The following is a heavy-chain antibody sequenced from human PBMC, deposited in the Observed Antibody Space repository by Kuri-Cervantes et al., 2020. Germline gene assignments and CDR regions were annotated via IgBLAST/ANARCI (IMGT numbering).Heavy chain of an antibody. Sequence: SVKVSCKASGGTFSSYAISWVRQAPGQGLEWMGGIIPIFGTANYAQKCQGRVTITTDESTSTAYMELSSLRSEDTAVYYCARGLPAQYYYGGGNLGPWGQGTLVTVSS. CDR1: GGTFSSYA. D-gene: IGHD2-15*01. J-gene: IGHJ1*01. CDR3: ARGLPAQYYYGGGNLGP. V-gene: IGHV1-69*05. CDR2: IIPIFGTA.